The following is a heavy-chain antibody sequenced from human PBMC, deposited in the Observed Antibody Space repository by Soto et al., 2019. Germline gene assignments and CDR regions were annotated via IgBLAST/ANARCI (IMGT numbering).Heavy chain of an antibody. CDR3: VGPGAPTDTVVYDF. V-gene: IGHV5-51*01. J-gene: IGHJ4*02. CDR2: IYPGDSET. D-gene: IGHD5-18*01. Sequence: GESLKISCKASGYSFANYWIGWVCQKPGKGLEWMGVIYPGDSETTYSPSFEGQVIISVDRSRGTAFLEWSSLKASDTAMYYCVGPGAPTDTVVYDFWGQGTQVTVSS. CDR1: GYSFANYW.